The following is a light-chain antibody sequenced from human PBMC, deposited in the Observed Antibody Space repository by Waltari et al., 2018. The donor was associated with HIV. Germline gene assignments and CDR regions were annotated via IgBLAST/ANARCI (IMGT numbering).Light chain of an antibody. J-gene: IGKJ4*01. Sequence: IVMTQSPLSLSVTTGEPASISCTSSQSLNNYLAWYLQKPGQSPQLLVYLGSTRASGVPYRFSGSGSGTDFTLMITKVEADDVWFYYCMQSLQPPLTFGGGTKVEIK. CDR3: MQSLQPPLT. CDR1: QSLNNY. CDR2: LGS. V-gene: IGKV2-28*01.